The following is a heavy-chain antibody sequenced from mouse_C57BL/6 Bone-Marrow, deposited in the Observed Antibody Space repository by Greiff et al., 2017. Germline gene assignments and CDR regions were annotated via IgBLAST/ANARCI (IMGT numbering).Heavy chain of an antibody. J-gene: IGHJ3*01. CDR2: ILPGSGST. Sequence: QVQLQQSGAELMKPGASVKLSCKATGYTFTGYWIEWVKQRPGHGLEWIGEILPGSGSTNYTEKFKGKATFTADTSSNTAYMQLSSLTTEDSAIYYCANLLLFAYWGQGTLVTVSA. D-gene: IGHD1-1*01. V-gene: IGHV1-9*01. CDR1: GYTFTGYW. CDR3: ANLLLFAY.